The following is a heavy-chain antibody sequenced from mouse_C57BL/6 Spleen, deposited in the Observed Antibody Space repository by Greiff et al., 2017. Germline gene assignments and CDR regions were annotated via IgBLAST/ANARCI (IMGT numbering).Heavy chain of an antibody. CDR3: ARGVLDSSGYGGY. J-gene: IGHJ2*01. D-gene: IGHD3-2*02. CDR1: GYTFTSYW. V-gene: IGHV1-50*01. Sequence: VQLQQPGAELVKPGASVKLSCKASGYTFTSYWMQWVKQRPGQGLEWIGEIDPSDSYTNYNQKFKGKATLTVDTSSSTAYMQLSSLTSEDSAVYYCARGVLDSSGYGGYWGQGTTLTVAS. CDR2: IDPSDSYT.